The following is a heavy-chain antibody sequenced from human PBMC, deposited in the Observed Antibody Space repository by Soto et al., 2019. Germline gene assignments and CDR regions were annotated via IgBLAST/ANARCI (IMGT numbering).Heavy chain of an antibody. CDR2: IYPGDSDT. Sequence: GESLKISCKGSGYSFTSYWIGWVRQMPGKGLEWMGIIYPGDSDTRYSPSFQGQVTISADKSISTAYLQWSSLKASDTAMYYCARQGCSGGSCYDDPQATWFDPWGQGTLVTVSS. CDR3: ARQGCSGGSCYDDPQATWFDP. V-gene: IGHV5-51*01. J-gene: IGHJ5*02. D-gene: IGHD2-15*01. CDR1: GYSFTSYW.